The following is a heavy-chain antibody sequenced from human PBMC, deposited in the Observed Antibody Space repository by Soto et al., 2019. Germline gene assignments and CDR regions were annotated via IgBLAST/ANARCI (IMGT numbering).Heavy chain of an antibody. D-gene: IGHD3-10*01. Sequence: QGKLVQSGPEVKKPGASVKVSCTASGYSFSGYDITWVRQAPGQGLEWLGWVSTSIRSTMSAEKLQGRLTMTTATATTTVYMELRGRTSDDTAVYYCARDSGAALYGEDALDIWCQGTMVSVSS. CDR3: ARDSGAALYGEDALDI. V-gene: IGHV1-18*04. J-gene: IGHJ3*02. CDR1: GYSFSGYD. CDR2: VSTSIRST.